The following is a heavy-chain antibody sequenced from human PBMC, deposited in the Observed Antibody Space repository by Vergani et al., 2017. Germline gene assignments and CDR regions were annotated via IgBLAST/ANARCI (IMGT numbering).Heavy chain of an antibody. J-gene: IGHJ5*02. V-gene: IGHV3-7*04. CDR3: ARVTITMIGGAPNRGFDP. CDR1: GFTFSSYW. Sequence: EVQLVESGGGLVQPGGSLRLSCAASGFTFSSYWMSWVRQAPGKGLEWVANIKQDGSEKYYVDSVKGRFTISRDNAKNSLYLQMNSLRAEDTAVYYCARVTITMIGGAPNRGFDPWGQRTLVTVSS. D-gene: IGHD3-10*02. CDR2: IKQDGSEK.